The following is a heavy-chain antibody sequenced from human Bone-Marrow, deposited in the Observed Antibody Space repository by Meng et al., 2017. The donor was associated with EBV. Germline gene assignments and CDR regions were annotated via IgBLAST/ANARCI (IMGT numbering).Heavy chain of an antibody. D-gene: IGHD3-22*01. J-gene: IGHJ4*02. CDR2: ISYDGSNK. Sequence: QVQLVESGGGVVQPGRSLSFSWASSGFTFSTYGMHWVRQAPGKGLEWVAVISYDGSNKYYADSVKGRFTISRDNSKNTLYLQMNSLRGEDTAVYYCAKDLPRYYYDSSGPDYWGQGTLVTVSS. CDR1: GFTFSTYG. CDR3: AKDLPRYYYDSSGPDY. V-gene: IGHV3-30*18.